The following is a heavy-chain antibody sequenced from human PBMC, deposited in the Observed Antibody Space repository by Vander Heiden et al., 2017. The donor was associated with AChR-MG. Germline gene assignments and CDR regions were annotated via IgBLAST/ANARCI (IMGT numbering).Heavy chain of an antibody. V-gene: IGHV5-51*03. CDR2: IYPGDSDT. Sequence: EVQLVQSGSEVKKPGESLKISCKGSGYKFTNFWIGWVRQMPGKGLEWMGIIYPGDSDTKSRPSFRGQVTISADTSISTASLQWSSLKASDTAMYYCARAPSGISYPDAFDVWGQGTMVTVSS. J-gene: IGHJ3*01. CDR3: ARAPSGISYPDAFDV. D-gene: IGHD1-26*01. CDR1: GYKFTNFW.